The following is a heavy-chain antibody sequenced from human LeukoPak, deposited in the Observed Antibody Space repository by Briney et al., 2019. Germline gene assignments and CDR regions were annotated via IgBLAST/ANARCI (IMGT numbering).Heavy chain of an antibody. V-gene: IGHV3-48*03. J-gene: IGHJ4*02. CDR1: GFTFSSYE. CDR2: ISSSGSAI. Sequence: SGGSLRLSCAASGFTFSSYEMNWVRQAPGKGLEWVSYISSSGSAIYYADSVKGRFTISRDNAKNSLYLQMNSLRVEDTALYYCARKGLGGELGGFDSWGQGTLVTVSS. CDR3: ARKGLGGELGGFDS. D-gene: IGHD1-26*01.